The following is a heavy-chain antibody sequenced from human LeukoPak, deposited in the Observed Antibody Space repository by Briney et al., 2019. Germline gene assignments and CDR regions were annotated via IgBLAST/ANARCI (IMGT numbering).Heavy chain of an antibody. CDR1: GITIAGYD. J-gene: IGHJ3*02. Sequence: ASVKVSCTASGITIAGYDVHWVRQAPGQGLEWMGRIKPRFSGTNHAEKFQGRVTMTRDTSMTTAYMELSSLTSDDTAVYYCARQFGPTDAFDIWGQGTMVTVSS. CDR2: IKPRFSGT. D-gene: IGHD3-16*01. CDR3: ARQFGPTDAFDI. V-gene: IGHV1-2*02.